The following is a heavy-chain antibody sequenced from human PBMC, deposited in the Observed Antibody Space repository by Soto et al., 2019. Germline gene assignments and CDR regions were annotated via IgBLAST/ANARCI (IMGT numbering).Heavy chain of an antibody. CDR3: AKDPKSTHRASARGFDP. CDR2: FSGPGGVT. Sequence: GGSLRLSCAASGFTFSKHWFHWVRQTPWKGLEWDSTFSGPGGVTYYADSVKGRFTISRDNSKNTLYLQMNSLRAEDTAVYYCAKDPKSTHRASARGFDPWGQGTLVTVSS. J-gene: IGHJ5*02. CDR1: GFTFSKHW. D-gene: IGHD6-6*01. V-gene: IGHV3-23*01.